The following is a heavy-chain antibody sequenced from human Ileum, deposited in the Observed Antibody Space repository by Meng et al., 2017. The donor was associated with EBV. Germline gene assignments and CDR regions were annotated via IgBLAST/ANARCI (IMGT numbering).Heavy chain of an antibody. J-gene: IGHJ4*02. Sequence: QVQLQESGPGLGKPSGTLSLTCAVSGGSTRSSNWWSWVRQPPGKGLEWIGEIYHSGSTNYNPSLKSRVTMSVDKSKNQFSLNLSSVTAADTAVYYCARVGQWLPIDYWGQGTLVTVSS. V-gene: IGHV4-4*02. CDR2: IYHSGST. CDR3: ARVGQWLPIDY. D-gene: IGHD6-19*01. CDR1: GGSTRSSNW.